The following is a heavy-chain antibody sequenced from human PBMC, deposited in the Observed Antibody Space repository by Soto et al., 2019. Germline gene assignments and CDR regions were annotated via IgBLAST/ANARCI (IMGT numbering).Heavy chain of an antibody. J-gene: IGHJ5*02. Sequence: PGGSLRLSCAASGFTFSSYGMHWVRQAPGKGLEWVAVIWYDGSNKYYADSVKGRFTISRDNSKNTLYLQMNSLRAEDTAVYYCARDSERFLEWFSNWFDPWGQGTLVTVSS. CDR3: ARDSERFLEWFSNWFDP. CDR1: GFTFSSYG. D-gene: IGHD3-3*01. V-gene: IGHV3-33*01. CDR2: IWYDGSNK.